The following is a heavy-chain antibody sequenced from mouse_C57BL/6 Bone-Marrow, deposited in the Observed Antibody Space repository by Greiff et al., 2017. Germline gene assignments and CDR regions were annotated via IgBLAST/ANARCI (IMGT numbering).Heavy chain of an antibody. CDR3: ADSNYFWYFDV. J-gene: IGHJ1*03. CDR1: GYTFTDYY. Sequence: QVHVQQSGAELVRPGASVKLSCKASGYTFTDYYINWVKQRPGQGLEWIARIYPGSGNTYYNEKFKGKATLTAEKSSSTAYMQLSSLTSEDSAVYFCADSNYFWYFDVWGTGTTVTVSS. D-gene: IGHD2-5*01. V-gene: IGHV1-76*01. CDR2: IYPGSGNT.